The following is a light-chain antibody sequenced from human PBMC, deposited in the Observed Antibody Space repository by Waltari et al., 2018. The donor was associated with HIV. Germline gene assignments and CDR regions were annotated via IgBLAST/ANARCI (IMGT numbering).Light chain of an antibody. CDR2: EVT. CDR1: NSDIGDYDY. Sequence: QSVLTQPASVSGSPGQSITISCTGTNSDIGDYDYVSWYQQHPGKAPKLLIYEVTIRSPGISYRFSGSKSGNTASMTISGLQAEDEAHYYCSSYAATTTIVFGGGTRLTVL. CDR3: SSYAATTTIV. V-gene: IGLV2-14*01. J-gene: IGLJ3*02.